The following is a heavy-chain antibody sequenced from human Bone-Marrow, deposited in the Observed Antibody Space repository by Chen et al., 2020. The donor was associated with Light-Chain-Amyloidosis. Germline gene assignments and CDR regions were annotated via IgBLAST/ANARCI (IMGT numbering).Heavy chain of an antibody. CDR2: IYPDDSDA. Sequence: EVQLEPSGPAVKKPGEALTIFVTGTGYPFPNYWIGWLRQMPGKGLEWMGVIYPDDSDARYSPSFEGQVTISADKSITTAYLQWRSLKASDTAMYYCARRRDGYNFDYWGQGTLVTVSS. CDR1: GYPFPNYW. D-gene: IGHD5-12*01. J-gene: IGHJ4*02. V-gene: IGHV5-51*01. CDR3: ARRRDGYNFDY.